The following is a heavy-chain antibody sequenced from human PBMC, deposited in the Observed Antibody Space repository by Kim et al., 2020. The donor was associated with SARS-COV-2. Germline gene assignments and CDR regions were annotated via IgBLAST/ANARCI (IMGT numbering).Heavy chain of an antibody. Sequence: GGSLRLSCAASGFTFSSYGMHWVRQAPGKGLEWVALIWYDGSNKYYADSVKGRFSISRDNSKNTLYLQMSSLRAEDTAVYYCARDRQQLVEYGRSSLDY. CDR3: ARDRQQLVEYGRSSLDY. CDR2: IWYDGSNK. J-gene: IGHJ4*01. D-gene: IGHD6-13*01. V-gene: IGHV3-33*01. CDR1: GFTFSSYG.